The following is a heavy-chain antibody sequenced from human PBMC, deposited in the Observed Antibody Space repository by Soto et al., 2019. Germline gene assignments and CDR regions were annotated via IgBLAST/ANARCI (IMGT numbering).Heavy chain of an antibody. Sequence: QITLKESGPTLVKPTQTLTLTCTFSGFSLSTSGVGVGWIRQPPGKALEWLALIYWNDDKRYSPSLKSRLTIPKDTSKNQVVLTMTNMDPVDTATYYCAHGGGSSSAFDYWGQGTLVTVSS. D-gene: IGHD6-13*01. V-gene: IGHV2-5*01. J-gene: IGHJ4*02. CDR3: AHGGGSSSAFDY. CDR2: IYWNDDK. CDR1: GFSLSTSGVG.